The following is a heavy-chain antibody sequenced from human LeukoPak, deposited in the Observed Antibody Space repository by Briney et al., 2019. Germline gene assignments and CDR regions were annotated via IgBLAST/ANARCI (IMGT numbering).Heavy chain of an antibody. CDR2: IIPILGIA. J-gene: IGHJ4*02. CDR3: AREKGIAVADFDY. V-gene: IGHV1-69*04. Sequence: ASVKVSCKASGGTFSSYAISWVRQAPGQGLEWMGRIIPILGIANYAQKFQGRVTITADKSTSTAYMELSSLRSEDTAVYYCAREKGIAVADFDYWGQGTLVTVSS. D-gene: IGHD6-19*01. CDR1: GGTFSSYA.